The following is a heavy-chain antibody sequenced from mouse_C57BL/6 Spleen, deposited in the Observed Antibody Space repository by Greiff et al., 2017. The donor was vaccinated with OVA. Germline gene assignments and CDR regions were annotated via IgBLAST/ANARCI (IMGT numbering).Heavy chain of an antibody. Sequence: EVQLQQSGPVLVKPGASVKMSCKASGYTFTDYYMNWVKQSHGKSLEWIGVINPYNGGTSYNQKFKGKATLTVDKSSSTAYMELNSLTSEDSAVYYCARAHSSGLRGFAYWGQGTLVTVSA. D-gene: IGHD3-2*02. CDR1: GYTFTDYY. J-gene: IGHJ3*01. CDR3: ARAHSSGLRGFAY. V-gene: IGHV1-19*01. CDR2: INPYNGGT.